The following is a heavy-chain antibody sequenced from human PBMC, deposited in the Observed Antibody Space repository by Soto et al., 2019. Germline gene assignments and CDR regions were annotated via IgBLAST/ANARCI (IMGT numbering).Heavy chain of an antibody. Sequence: QVQLVQSGAEVKKPGASVKVSCKASGYTFTGYYMHWVRQAPGQGREWMGWINPNSGGTNYAQKFQGWVTMTRDTSISTAYMELSRLISDDTAVDYGARAAQVAVADRYALGYWGQGTLVTVSS. D-gene: IGHD6-19*01. CDR2: INPNSGGT. CDR1: GYTFTGYY. V-gene: IGHV1-2*04. J-gene: IGHJ4*02. CDR3: ARAAQVAVADRYALGY.